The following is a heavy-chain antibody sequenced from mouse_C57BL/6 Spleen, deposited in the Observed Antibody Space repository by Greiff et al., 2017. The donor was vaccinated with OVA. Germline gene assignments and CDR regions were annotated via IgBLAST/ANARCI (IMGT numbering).Heavy chain of an antibody. CDR1: GYTFTSYW. Sequence: LVESGAELVKPGASVKLSCKASGYTFTSYWMHWVKQRPGQGLEWIGMIHPTSGSTNYNEKFKSKATLTVDKSSSTAYMQLSSLTSEDSAVYYCAREITTVVEGNYWGQGTTLTVSS. J-gene: IGHJ2*01. CDR2: IHPTSGST. D-gene: IGHD1-1*01. CDR3: AREITTVVEGNY. V-gene: IGHV1-64*01.